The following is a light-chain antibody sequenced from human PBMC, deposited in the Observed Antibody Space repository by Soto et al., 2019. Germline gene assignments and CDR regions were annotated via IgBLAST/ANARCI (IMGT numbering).Light chain of an antibody. CDR3: QQRSHWLT. J-gene: IGKJ5*01. CDR1: PSISTY. Sequence: EIVLTQSPATLSLSPGEKAAVSFRASPSISTYLAWYQQRPGQAPRLLSYDASNRATGIPARFSGSGSGTDVPLTISSLEPEDFAVYYCQQRSHWLTFGQGTRLEIK. V-gene: IGKV3-11*01. CDR2: DAS.